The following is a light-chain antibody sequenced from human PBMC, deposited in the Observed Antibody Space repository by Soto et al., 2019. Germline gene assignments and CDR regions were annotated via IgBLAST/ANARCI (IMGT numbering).Light chain of an antibody. CDR3: CSYTGTSTLV. CDR2: EVS. V-gene: IGLV2-14*01. J-gene: IGLJ3*02. Sequence: QSALTQPASVSGSPGQSITISCTGSSSNIGGYNYVSWYQQHPGKAPKVMIYEVSNRPSGVSNRFSGSKSGNTASLTISGLQAEDEADYYCCSYTGTSTLVFGGGTMLTVL. CDR1: SSNIGGYNY.